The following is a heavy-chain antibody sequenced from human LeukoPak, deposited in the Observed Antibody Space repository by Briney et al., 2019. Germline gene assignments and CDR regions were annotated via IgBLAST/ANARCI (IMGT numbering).Heavy chain of an antibody. J-gene: IGHJ3*02. Sequence: GRSLRLSCSASGFTFDDYAMLWVRQAPGKGLEWVSGISWNSGSIGYADSVKGRFTISRDNAKNSLYLQMNTLRAEDTALYYCAKGRDITMVRGVIWDGAFDIWGQGTMVTVSS. CDR1: GFTFDDYA. V-gene: IGHV3-9*01. D-gene: IGHD3-10*01. CDR3: AKGRDITMVRGVIWDGAFDI. CDR2: ISWNSGSI.